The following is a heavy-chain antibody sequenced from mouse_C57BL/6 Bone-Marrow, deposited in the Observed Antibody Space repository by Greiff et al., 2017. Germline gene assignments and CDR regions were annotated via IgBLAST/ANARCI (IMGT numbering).Heavy chain of an antibody. J-gene: IGHJ2*01. Sequence: QVQLQQPGAELVKPGASVKMSCKASGYTFTSYWITWVKQRPGQGLEWIGDIYPTSGRTNYNDKFKSKAILTVDKTSNTAYMQLSSLTSEDSAVFYCARSGPRGRSFDYWGQGTTLTVSS. CDR2: IYPTSGRT. V-gene: IGHV1-55*01. D-gene: IGHD3-1*01. CDR1: GYTFTSYW. CDR3: ARSGPRGRSFDY.